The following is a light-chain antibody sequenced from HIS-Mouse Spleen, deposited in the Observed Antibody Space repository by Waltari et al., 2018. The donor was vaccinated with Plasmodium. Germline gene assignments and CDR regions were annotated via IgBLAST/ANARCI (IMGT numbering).Light chain of an antibody. CDR1: SSYGGSYNL. J-gene: IGLJ2*01. CDR3: CSYAGSVV. Sequence: QSALTQPASVSGSPGQSITISCTGTSSYGGSYNLVSWYQQHPGRARKRMFYEGSKRPSGVSNRFSGSKSGNTASLTISGLQAEDEADYYCCSYAGSVVFGGGTKLTVL. V-gene: IGLV2-23*01. CDR2: EGS.